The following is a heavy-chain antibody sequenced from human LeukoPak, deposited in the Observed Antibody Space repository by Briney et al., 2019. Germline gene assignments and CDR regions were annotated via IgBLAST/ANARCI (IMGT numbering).Heavy chain of an antibody. CDR3: AKDADYSNYGWFDP. D-gene: IGHD4-11*01. J-gene: IGHJ5*02. V-gene: IGHV3-48*01. CDR2: ISSSSSTI. Sequence: GGSLRLSCAASGFTFSSYSMNWVRQAPGKGLEWVSYISSSSSTIYYADSVKGRFTISRDNSKNTLYLQMNSLRAEDTAVYYCAKDADYSNYGWFDPWGQGTLVTVSS. CDR1: GFTFSSYS.